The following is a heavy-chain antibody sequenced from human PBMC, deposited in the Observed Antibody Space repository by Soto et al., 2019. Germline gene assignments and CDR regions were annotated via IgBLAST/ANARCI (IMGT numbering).Heavy chain of an antibody. Sequence: SEPLSLTCTLSGASITRTTYFWPWIRKPPGKGLEWGGSIYYSGKTHYNPSLKSRVTISVDRSKNQFSLQMSSVTAADTAVYYCAKKLPRTGRFDYWGQGSLVTVSS. CDR3: AKKLPRTGRFDY. CDR2: IYYSGKT. V-gene: IGHV4-39*01. CDR1: GASITRTTYF. J-gene: IGHJ4*02. D-gene: IGHD6-6*01.